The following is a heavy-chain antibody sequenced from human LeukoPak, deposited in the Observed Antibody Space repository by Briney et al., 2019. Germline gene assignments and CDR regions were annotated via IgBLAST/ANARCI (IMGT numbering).Heavy chain of an antibody. CDR2: ISGSGSHT. J-gene: IGHJ4*02. CDR1: GFSFSDHY. CDR3: ARIWTAAAGTPNY. Sequence: GGSLRLSCAASGFSFSDHYMSWIRQAPGKGLEWVSYISGSGSHTNYADSVKGRFTVSRDNAKNSLYLQMNSLIAEGTAVYYCARIWTAAAGTPNYWGQGTLVTVSS. V-gene: IGHV3-11*06. D-gene: IGHD6-13*01.